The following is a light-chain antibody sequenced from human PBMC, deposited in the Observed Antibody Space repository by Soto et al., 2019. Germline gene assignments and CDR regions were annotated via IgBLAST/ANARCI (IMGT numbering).Light chain of an antibody. J-gene: IGLJ1*01. CDR2: DVT. Sequence: QSALTQPASVSGSPGQSITISCTGTSSDVGTYDYVSWYQQYPGKAPKLMIFDVTNRPSGVSNRFSGSKSGNTASLTISGLQAEDEADYYCCSYAGSYTYVFGTGTKVTVL. CDR3: CSYAGSYTYV. V-gene: IGLV2-14*03. CDR1: SSDVGTYDY.